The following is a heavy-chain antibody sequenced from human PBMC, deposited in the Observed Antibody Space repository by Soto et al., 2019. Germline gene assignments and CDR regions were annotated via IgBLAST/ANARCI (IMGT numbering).Heavy chain of an antibody. D-gene: IGHD7-27*01. V-gene: IGHV1-69*06. J-gene: IGHJ2*01. Sequence: SVKVSCKASGGTFSSYAISWVRQAPGQGLEWMGGIIPIFGTANYAQKFQGRVTITADKSTSTAYMELSSLRSEDTAVYYCARDGDAYNSHWYFDIWGRGTLVTVSS. CDR1: GGTFSSYA. CDR3: ARDGDAYNSHWYFDI. CDR2: IIPIFGTA.